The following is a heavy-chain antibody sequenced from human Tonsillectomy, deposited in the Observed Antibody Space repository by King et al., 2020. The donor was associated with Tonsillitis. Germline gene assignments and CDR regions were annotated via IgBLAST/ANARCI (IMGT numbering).Heavy chain of an antibody. CDR1: GGTFISHA. Sequence: QLVQSGAEVKKPGSSVKVSCNASGGTFISHAISWVRPAPGQGLEWMGRIIPLICVGNYAQKFQDRVTSSAAKSTSTAYMELISLGSEDTAVYYCARGLYDSSGFTLGYWGQGTLVTVSS. V-gene: IGHV1-69*04. CDR3: ARGLYDSSGFTLGY. J-gene: IGHJ4*02. CDR2: IIPLICVG. D-gene: IGHD3-22*01.